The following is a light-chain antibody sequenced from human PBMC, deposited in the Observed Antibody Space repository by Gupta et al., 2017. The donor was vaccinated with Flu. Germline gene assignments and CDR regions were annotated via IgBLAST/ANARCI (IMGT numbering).Light chain of an antibody. CDR1: QSLLFNSNSKNY. CDR3: QQYYSSPLT. V-gene: IGKV4-1*01. Sequence: DLALTQSPDSLAVSLGERATINCKSSQSLLFNSNSKNYLSWYQQKPGQPPKLLIYWASTRESGVPDRFTGSGSGTDFTLTISSLQAADVAVYYCQQYYSSPLTFGGGTKVEIK. CDR2: WAS. J-gene: IGKJ4*01.